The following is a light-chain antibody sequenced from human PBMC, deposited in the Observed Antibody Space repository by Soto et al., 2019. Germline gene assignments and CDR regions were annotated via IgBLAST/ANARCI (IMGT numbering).Light chain of an antibody. J-gene: IGLJ1*01. CDR1: SFNIGAGYD. CDR3: QSYDSSLSGFYV. Sequence: QSVLTQPPSVSGAPGQRVTISCTGSSFNIGAGYDVPWYQQLPGTAPKLLIYGNSNRPSGVPDRFSGSKSGTSASLAITGLQAEDEADYYCQSYDSSLSGFYVFGTGTKLTVL. V-gene: IGLV1-40*01. CDR2: GNS.